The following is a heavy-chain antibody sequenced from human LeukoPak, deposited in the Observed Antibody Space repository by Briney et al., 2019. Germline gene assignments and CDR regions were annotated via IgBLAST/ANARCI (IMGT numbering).Heavy chain of an antibody. Sequence: SETLSLTCAVYGGSFSGYYWSWIRQPPGKGLEWIGEINHSGSTNYNPSLKSRVTISVDTSKNQLSLKLSSVTAADTAVYYCAKMSSSYNWFDPWGQGTLVTVSS. V-gene: IGHV4-34*01. CDR3: AKMSSSYNWFDP. D-gene: IGHD6-6*01. CDR2: INHSGST. J-gene: IGHJ5*02. CDR1: GGSFSGYY.